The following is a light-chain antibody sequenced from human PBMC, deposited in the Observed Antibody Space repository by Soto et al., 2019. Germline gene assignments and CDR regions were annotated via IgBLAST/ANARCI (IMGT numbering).Light chain of an antibody. CDR3: PRT. J-gene: IGKJ1*01. CDR2: QVS. CDR1: QSLLQGDGTTR. V-gene: IGKV2D-29*02. Sequence: VMAPSPLSLSVTPGQPGSISCTSSQSLLQGDGTTRLYWYLQKPGQSPQLLISQVSNRFSGVPERFSGSGSGTDCTLKISRVEAEDVGVLQLPRTFGQGTKVEIK.